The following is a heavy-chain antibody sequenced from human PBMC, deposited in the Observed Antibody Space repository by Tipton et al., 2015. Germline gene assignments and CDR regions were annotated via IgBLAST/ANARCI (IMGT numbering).Heavy chain of an antibody. V-gene: IGHV3-53*01. CDR1: GFTVSSNY. D-gene: IGHD6-6*01. Sequence: SLRLSCAASGFTVSSNYMSWVRQAPGKGLEWVSVIYDGSHTNYADSVKGRFTISRDNAKNTLYLHMNSLRAEDTAVYYCARGATARFDYWGQGALVTVSS. CDR3: ARGATARFDY. J-gene: IGHJ4*02. CDR2: IYDGSHT.